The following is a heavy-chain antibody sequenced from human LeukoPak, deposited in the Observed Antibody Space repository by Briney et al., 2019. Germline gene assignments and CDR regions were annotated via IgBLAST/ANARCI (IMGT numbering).Heavy chain of an antibody. J-gene: IGHJ3*02. CDR1: GYTFTSYG. CDR3: ARDRDGCDAYDM. V-gene: IGHV1-18*01. CDR2: ISGFNVNR. D-gene: IGHD5-24*01. Sequence: GASVKVSCKASGYTFTSYGISWVRQAPGQGLEWMGWISGFNVNRNYAQKLQGRVTMTIDTSTSTAYMELRSLRSDDTAVYCCARDRDGCDAYDMWGQGTEVTVSS.